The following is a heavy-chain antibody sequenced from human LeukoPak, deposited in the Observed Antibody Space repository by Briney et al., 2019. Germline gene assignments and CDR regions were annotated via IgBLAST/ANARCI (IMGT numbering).Heavy chain of an antibody. J-gene: IGHJ4*02. CDR1: GGSFSGYY. Sequence: SETLSLTCAVYGGSFSGYYWSWIRQPPGKGLEWIGEINHSGSTNYNPSLKSRVTISVDTSKNQFSLKLSSVTAADTAVYYCARGGGSWQFDYWGQGTLVTVSS. D-gene: IGHD6-13*01. V-gene: IGHV4-34*01. CDR3: ARGGGSWQFDY. CDR2: INHSGST.